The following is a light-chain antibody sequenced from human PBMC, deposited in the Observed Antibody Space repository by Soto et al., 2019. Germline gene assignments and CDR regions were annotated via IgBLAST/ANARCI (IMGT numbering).Light chain of an antibody. V-gene: IGKV3-15*01. Sequence: ETLLTQSPATLSVSPGERATLSCRASQSVRDNLAWYQQKPGQAPRLLIYGASTRAPGIPDRFSGSGFGTDFSLPISSLHSEVFAFYYCQQHNDWPPSTLGQGTKREIK. CDR2: GAS. J-gene: IGKJ2*01. CDR1: QSVRDN. CDR3: QQHNDWPPST.